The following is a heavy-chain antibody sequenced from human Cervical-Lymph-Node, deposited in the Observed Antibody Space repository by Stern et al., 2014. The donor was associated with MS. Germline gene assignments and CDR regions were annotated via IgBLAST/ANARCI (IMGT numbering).Heavy chain of an antibody. J-gene: IGHJ6*02. D-gene: IGHD5-12*01. CDR3: AKDLGGGYLPYHYGMDV. V-gene: IGHV3-23*04. CDR1: GFTFSTYD. Sequence: EVQLVESGGGLVQPGGSLRLSCAASGFTFSTYDMTWVRQAPGKGLEWVSSIRYSGSSTYYPDSVKGRFTISRDNSKNTMYLQMNSLRAEDTAVYFCAKDLGGGYLPYHYGMDVWGQGTTVTVSS. CDR2: IRYSGSST.